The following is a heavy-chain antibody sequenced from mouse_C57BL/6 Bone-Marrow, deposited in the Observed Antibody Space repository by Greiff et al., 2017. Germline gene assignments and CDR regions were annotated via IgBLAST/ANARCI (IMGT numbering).Heavy chain of an antibody. Sequence: VQLQQSGAELVRPGASVKLSCTASGFNIKDDYMHWVKQRPEQGLEWIGWIDPENGDTEYASKFQGKATITADTSSNTAYLQLSSLTSEDTAVYYCTTYSIYYDYDAWFAYWGQGTLGTVSA. CDR3: TTYSIYYDYDAWFAY. J-gene: IGHJ3*01. CDR1: GFNIKDDY. V-gene: IGHV14-4*01. D-gene: IGHD2-4*01. CDR2: IDPENGDT.